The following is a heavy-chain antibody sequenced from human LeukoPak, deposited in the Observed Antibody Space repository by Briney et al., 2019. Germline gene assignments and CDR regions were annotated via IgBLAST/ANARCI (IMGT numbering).Heavy chain of an antibody. CDR3: ARDPSGSWNDVGTFDS. CDR2: LWYDGANK. Sequence: GGSLRLSCAAFGFTFSNYGMHWVRQAPGKGLEWVALLWYDGANKNYADSVKGRFTISRDNSKNTVYLQMTSLRAEDTALYYCARDPSGSWNDVGTFDSWGQGTLVSVSS. V-gene: IGHV3-33*01. J-gene: IGHJ4*02. CDR1: GFTFSNYG. D-gene: IGHD1-1*01.